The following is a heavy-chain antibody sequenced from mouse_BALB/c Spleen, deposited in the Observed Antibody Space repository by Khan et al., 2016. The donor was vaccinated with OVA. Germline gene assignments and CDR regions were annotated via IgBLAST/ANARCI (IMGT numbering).Heavy chain of an antibody. CDR1: GYIFTNYL. V-gene: IGHV1S136*01. Sequence: EVQLQQSGPGLVKPGTSVKMSCKASGYIFTNYLIHWVKQKPGQGLEWIGYINPYNGATKYNEKFKGTAKLPSDKSSITAYMELSSLTSEDSAVDSCGRGNWQSYYFDYWGQGTTLTVAS. CDR2: INPYNGAT. J-gene: IGHJ2*01. D-gene: IGHD4-1*01. CDR3: GRGNWQSYYFDY.